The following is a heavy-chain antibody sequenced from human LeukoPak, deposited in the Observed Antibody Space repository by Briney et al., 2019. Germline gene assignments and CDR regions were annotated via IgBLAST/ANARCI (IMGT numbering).Heavy chain of an antibody. CDR3: AIAHTGTAVYFDY. V-gene: IGHV1-69*05. Sequence: SVKVSCNAAAGTFSSYAISWVRQAAGQGREWIGGITTIFGAAKYAQNFQGRVTITTDESTNTAYMELSDLTAEYSAVYYCAIAHTGTAVYFDYWGQGTLVTVSS. D-gene: IGHD1-7*01. CDR1: AGTFSSYA. CDR2: ITTIFGAA. J-gene: IGHJ4*02.